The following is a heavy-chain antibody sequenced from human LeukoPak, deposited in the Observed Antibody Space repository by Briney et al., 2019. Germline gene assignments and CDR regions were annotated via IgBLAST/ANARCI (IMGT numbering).Heavy chain of an antibody. Sequence: PSETLSLTCTVSRGSISSSGYYWGWIRQPPGKGLEWIGTIYYSGRTYSNPSLKSRVTISLDTSKNQFSLKLNSVTAADTAMYYCAREYSTSSYFDYWGQGTRVTVSS. V-gene: IGHV4-39*07. J-gene: IGHJ4*02. CDR3: AREYSTSSYFDY. CDR2: IYYSGRT. CDR1: RGSISSSGYY. D-gene: IGHD6-6*01.